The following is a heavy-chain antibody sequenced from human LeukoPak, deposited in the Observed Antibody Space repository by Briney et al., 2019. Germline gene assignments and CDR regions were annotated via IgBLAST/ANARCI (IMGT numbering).Heavy chain of an antibody. J-gene: IGHJ4*02. CDR1: GGSISSGYYY. Sequence: SETLSLTCTVSGGSISSGYYYWSWIRQPAGKGLEWIGRIYTNGSTNYSPSLKSRVTISMDTSRNQFSLRLTSVTAADTAVYYCVRGFDYWGQGTLVTVSS. CDR3: VRGFDY. CDR2: IYTNGST. V-gene: IGHV4-61*02.